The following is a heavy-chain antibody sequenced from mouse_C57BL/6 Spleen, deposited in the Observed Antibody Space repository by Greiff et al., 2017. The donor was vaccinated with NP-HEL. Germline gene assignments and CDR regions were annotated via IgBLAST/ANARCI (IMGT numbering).Heavy chain of an antibody. Sequence: EVQLQQSGPELVKPGASVKIPCKASGYTFTDYNMDWVKQSHGKSLEWIGDINPNNGGTIYNQKFKGKATLTVDKSSSTAYMELRSLTSEDTGVYYCARRNRGGFAYWGQGTLVTVSA. CDR3: ARRNRGGFAY. J-gene: IGHJ3*01. CDR2: INPNNGGT. CDR1: GYTFTDYN. V-gene: IGHV1-18*01.